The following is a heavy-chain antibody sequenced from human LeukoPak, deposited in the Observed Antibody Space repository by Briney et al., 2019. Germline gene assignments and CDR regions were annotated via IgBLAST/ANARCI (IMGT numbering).Heavy chain of an antibody. Sequence: PGGSLRLSCAASGFTFSSYSMNWVRQAPGKGLEWVSSISSSSSYIYYADSVKGRFTISRDNAKNSLYLQMNSLRAEDTAVYYCARVSPITMIVVVIRDAFDIWGQGTMVTVSS. CDR2: ISSSSSYI. CDR3: ARVSPITMIVVVIRDAFDI. D-gene: IGHD3-22*01. J-gene: IGHJ3*02. V-gene: IGHV3-21*01. CDR1: GFTFSSYS.